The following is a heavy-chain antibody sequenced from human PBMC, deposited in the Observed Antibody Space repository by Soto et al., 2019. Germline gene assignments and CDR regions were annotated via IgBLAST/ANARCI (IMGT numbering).Heavy chain of an antibody. V-gene: IGHV3-33*01. CDR1: GFTFSSYG. CDR2: IWYDGSNK. D-gene: IGHD6-13*01. J-gene: IGHJ6*02. Sequence: QVQLVESGGGVVQPGRSLRLSCAASGFTFSSYGMHWVRQAPGKGLEWVAVIWYDGSNKYYADSVKGRFTISRDNSKNTLYLQMNSLRAEDTAVYYCARDEGYSSSWYPPPPHYYYYGMDVWGQGTTVTVSS. CDR3: ARDEGYSSSWYPPPPHYYYYGMDV.